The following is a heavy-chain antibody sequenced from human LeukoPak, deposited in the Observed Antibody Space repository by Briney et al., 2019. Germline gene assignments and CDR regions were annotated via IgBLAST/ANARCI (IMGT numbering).Heavy chain of an antibody. J-gene: IGHJ4*02. D-gene: IGHD5-24*01. CDR1: GFTFSSYG. CDR2: IWYDGSNK. CDR3: ARAGTEAEGYNSDYFDY. Sequence: GGSLRLSCAASGFTFSSYGMHWVRQAPGKGLEWVAVIWYDGSNKYYADSVKGRFTISRDNSKNTLYLQMNSLRAEDTAVYYCARAGTEAEGYNSDYFDYRGQGTLVTVSS. V-gene: IGHV3-33*01.